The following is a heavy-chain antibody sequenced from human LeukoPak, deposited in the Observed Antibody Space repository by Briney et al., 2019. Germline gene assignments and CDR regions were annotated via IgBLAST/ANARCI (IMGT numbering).Heavy chain of an antibody. CDR2: ISSSGSTI. Sequence: GGSLRLSCAASGFTFSDYYMSWIRQAPGKGLEWVSYISSSGSTIYYADSVKGRFTISRDNAKNSLYLQMNSLRAEDTAVYYCAREEVSGGYSGYAYYYYGMDVWGQGTTVTVSS. J-gene: IGHJ6*02. CDR3: AREEVSGGYSGYAYYYYGMDV. D-gene: IGHD5-12*01. V-gene: IGHV3-11*01. CDR1: GFTFSDYY.